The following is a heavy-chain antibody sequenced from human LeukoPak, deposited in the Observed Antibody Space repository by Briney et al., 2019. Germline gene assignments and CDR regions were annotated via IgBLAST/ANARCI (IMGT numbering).Heavy chain of an antibody. V-gene: IGHV3-74*01. CDR2: INNDGTAT. J-gene: IGHJ4*02. CDR3: AREILEPGKTHEY. Sequence: PGGTLRLSCAASGITFSSYGMSWVRQAPGKGLVWVSRINNDGTATFFADSVKGRFTISRDNAKNTLYLQMDSLRAEDTAMYYCAREILEPGKTHEYWGQGTLVTVSS. D-gene: IGHD1-1*01. CDR1: GITFSSYG.